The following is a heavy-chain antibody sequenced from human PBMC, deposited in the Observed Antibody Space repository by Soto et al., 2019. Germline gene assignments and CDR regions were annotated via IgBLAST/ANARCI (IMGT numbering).Heavy chain of an antibody. Sequence: SETLSLTCTVSGTSISSYYWSWIRQPPGKGLEWIANIHYSGTTNYNPSLASRATLSVDTSKNQFSLKMTSVTAADRAMYFCARYNSYAIDYWGRGTLVTVSS. CDR1: GTSISSYY. V-gene: IGHV4-59*01. J-gene: IGHJ4*02. CDR3: ARYNSYAIDY. CDR2: IHYSGTT. D-gene: IGHD2-8*01.